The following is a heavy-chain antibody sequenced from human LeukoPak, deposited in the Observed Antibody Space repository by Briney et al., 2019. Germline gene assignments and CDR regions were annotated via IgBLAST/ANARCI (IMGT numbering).Heavy chain of an antibody. CDR3: ARYDSSGFYQYYFEY. D-gene: IGHD3-22*01. V-gene: IGHV4-59*01. CDR1: GCSISSYY. J-gene: IGHJ4*02. Sequence: SETLSLTCSVSGCSISSYYWSWIRQPPGKGLEWIGSIYYSGYTKYNPSLKSRVTISVDTSKNQFSLKLSSVTAADTAVYYCARYDSSGFYQYYFEYWGQGILVTVSS. CDR2: IYYSGYT.